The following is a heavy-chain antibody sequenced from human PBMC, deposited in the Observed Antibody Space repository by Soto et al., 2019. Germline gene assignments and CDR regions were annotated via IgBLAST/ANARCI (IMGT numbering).Heavy chain of an antibody. V-gene: IGHV4-30-2*03. CDR3: ARLGDYYQAFDY. Sequence: PSETLSLTCAVSGGSISSGGYSWSWIRQPPGKGLEWIGNMYYSGSTYYNPSLKSRVTISVDTSKNQFSLKLSSVTAADTAVYYCARLGDYYQAFDYWGHGALVTVSS. D-gene: IGHD3-22*01. CDR2: MYYSGST. CDR1: GGSISSGGYS. J-gene: IGHJ4*01.